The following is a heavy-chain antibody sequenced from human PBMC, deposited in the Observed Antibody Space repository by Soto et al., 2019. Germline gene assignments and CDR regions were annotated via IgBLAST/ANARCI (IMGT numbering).Heavy chain of an antibody. CDR2: IIPIFGTA. D-gene: IGHD3-22*01. Sequence: SVKVSCKASGGTFSSYAISWVRQAPGQGLEWMGGIIPIFGTANYAQKFQGRVTITADESTSTAYMELSSLRSEDTAVYYCAREGPKYYYDSSGPFFGYWGQGTLVTVSS. V-gene: IGHV1-69*13. J-gene: IGHJ4*02. CDR1: GGTFSSYA. CDR3: AREGPKYYYDSSGPFFGY.